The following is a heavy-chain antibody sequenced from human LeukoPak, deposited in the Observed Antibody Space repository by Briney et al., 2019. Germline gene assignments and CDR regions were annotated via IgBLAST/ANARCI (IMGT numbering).Heavy chain of an antibody. Sequence: ASVKVSCKASGYTFTSYGISWVRQAPGQGLEWMGWISAYNGNTNYAQKLQGRVTMTTDTSTSTAYMELRSLSSDDTAVYDCARDLSENYGDYDDAFDIWGQGTMVTVSS. CDR2: ISAYNGNT. CDR3: ARDLSENYGDYDDAFDI. CDR1: GYTFTSYG. V-gene: IGHV1-18*01. D-gene: IGHD4-17*01. J-gene: IGHJ3*02.